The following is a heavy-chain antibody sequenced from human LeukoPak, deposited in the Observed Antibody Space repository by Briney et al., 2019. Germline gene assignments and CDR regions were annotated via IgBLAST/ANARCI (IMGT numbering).Heavy chain of an antibody. J-gene: IGHJ5*02. Sequence: SETLSLTCTVSGGSINSGDYYWSWIRQPPGTGLEWIGYIYYSGRTHYNPSLKSRVTISVDTSKNQFSLKLSSVTAADTAVYYCAREVDYGDHGWFDPWGQGTLVTVSS. CDR2: IYYSGRT. V-gene: IGHV4-30-4*01. CDR1: GGSINSGDYY. D-gene: IGHD4-17*01. CDR3: AREVDYGDHGWFDP.